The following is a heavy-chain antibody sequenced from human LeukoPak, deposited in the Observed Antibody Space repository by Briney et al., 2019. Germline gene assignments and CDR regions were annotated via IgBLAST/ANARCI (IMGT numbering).Heavy chain of an antibody. D-gene: IGHD1-26*01. CDR3: AKDGDQGGSYNGYFDY. CDR1: GFTLSSYA. V-gene: IGHV3-9*01. Sequence: GGSLRLSCAASGFTLSSYAMPWVRQAPGKGLEWVSGISWNSGSIGYADSVKGRFTISRDNAKNSLYLQMNSLRAEDTALYYCAKDGDQGGSYNGYFDYWGQGTLVTVSS. CDR2: ISWNSGSI. J-gene: IGHJ4*02.